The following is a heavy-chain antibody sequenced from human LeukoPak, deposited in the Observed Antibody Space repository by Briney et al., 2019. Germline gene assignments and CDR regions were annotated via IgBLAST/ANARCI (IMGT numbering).Heavy chain of an antibody. D-gene: IGHD2-15*01. CDR3: ARGTLEHCSGASCYPLDS. Sequence: PGGSLRLSCAASGFSFSSYDMHWVRQAPGKGLEWVAVISYDGSNKYYADSVKGRFTISRDNSKNTLYLQVNSLRAEDTAVYYCARGTLEHCSGASCYPLDSWGQGALVTVSS. V-gene: IGHV3-30*03. CDR1: GFSFSSYD. J-gene: IGHJ5*01. CDR2: ISYDGSNK.